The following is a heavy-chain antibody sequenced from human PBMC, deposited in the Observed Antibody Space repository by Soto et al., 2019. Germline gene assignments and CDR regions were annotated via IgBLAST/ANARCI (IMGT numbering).Heavy chain of an antibody. J-gene: IGHJ5*02. V-gene: IGHV4-34*01. Sequence: TLSLTCAVYGGSFSGYYWSWIRQPPGKGLEWIGEINHSGSTNYNPSLKSRVTISVDTSKNQFSLKLSSVTSADTAAYYCARDDLTTWGQGTLVTVSS. CDR3: ARDDLTT. D-gene: IGHD3-16*01. CDR1: GGSFSGYY. CDR2: INHSGST.